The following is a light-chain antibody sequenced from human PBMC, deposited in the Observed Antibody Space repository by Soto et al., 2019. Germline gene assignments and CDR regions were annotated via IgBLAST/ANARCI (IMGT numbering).Light chain of an antibody. Sequence: QSVLTQPASMSGSPGQTITISCTGTSSNVGGYNYVSWYQQHPGKAPKLMIYDVSNRPSGVSNRFSGSKSGNTASLTISGLQAEDEADYYCSSYTSSSTLEVFGTGT. CDR1: SSNVGGYNY. CDR2: DVS. CDR3: SSYTSSSTLEV. V-gene: IGLV2-14*01. J-gene: IGLJ1*01.